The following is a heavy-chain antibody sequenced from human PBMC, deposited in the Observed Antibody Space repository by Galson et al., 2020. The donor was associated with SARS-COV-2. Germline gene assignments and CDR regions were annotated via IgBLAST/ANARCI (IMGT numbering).Heavy chain of an antibody. V-gene: IGHV1-69*13. D-gene: IGHD5-18*01. CDR3: ARDDGDTAMGTGGY. J-gene: IGHJ4*02. CDR2: IIPIFGTA. Sequence: SVKVSCKASGGTFSSYAISWVRQAPGQGLEWMGGIIPIFGTANYAQKFQGRVTITADESTSTAYMELSSLRSEDTAVYYCARDDGDTAMGTGGYWGQGTLVTVSS. CDR1: GGTFSSYA.